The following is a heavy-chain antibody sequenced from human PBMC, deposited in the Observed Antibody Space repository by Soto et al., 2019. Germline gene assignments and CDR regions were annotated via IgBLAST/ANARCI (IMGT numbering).Heavy chain of an antibody. CDR2: VFYNGTT. Sequence: SETLSLTCTVSGSSINTNNYYWGWFRQPPGTGLEWIGSVFYNGTTYYSPSLKSRVTISLAPSRTQFSLKLEFVTAADTAVYFCARLVVVSTVANAWGQGPLVTVSS. D-gene: IGHD2-15*01. CDR1: GSSINTNNYY. CDR3: ARLVVVSTVANA. V-gene: IGHV4-39*01. J-gene: IGHJ5*02.